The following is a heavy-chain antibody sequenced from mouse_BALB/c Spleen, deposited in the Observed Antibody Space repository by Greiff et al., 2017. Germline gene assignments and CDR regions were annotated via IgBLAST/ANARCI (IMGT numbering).Heavy chain of an antibody. CDR2: ISSGGSYT. CDR3: ARRNIYDGYLDY. Sequence: EVQVVESGGGLVKPGGSLKLSCAASGFTFSSYAMSWVRQTPEKRLEWVATISSGGSYTYYPDSVKGRFTISRDNAKNTLYLQMSSLRSEDTAMYYCARRNIYDGYLDYWGQGTTLTVSS. V-gene: IGHV5-9-3*01. D-gene: IGHD2-3*01. J-gene: IGHJ2*01. CDR1: GFTFSSYA.